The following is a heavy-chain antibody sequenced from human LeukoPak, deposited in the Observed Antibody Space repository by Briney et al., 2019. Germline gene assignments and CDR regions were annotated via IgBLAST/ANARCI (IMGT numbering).Heavy chain of an antibody. CDR1: GFTFSSYW. V-gene: IGHV3-7*01. CDR2: IKQDGSER. J-gene: IGHJ6*03. CDR3: ARETTDDFLYYYMDV. D-gene: IGHD1/OR15-1a*01. Sequence: GGSLRLSCAASGFTFSSYWMSWVRQSPGKGQEWVANIKQDGSERYYMDSVKGRFTISRDNAKASLYLQMNSLRAEDMSVYYCARETTDDFLYYYMDVWGRGTTVTVSS.